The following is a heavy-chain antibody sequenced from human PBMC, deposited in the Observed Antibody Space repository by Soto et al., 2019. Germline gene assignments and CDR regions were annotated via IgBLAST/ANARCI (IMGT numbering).Heavy chain of an antibody. CDR3: ARVSWGPYYFDY. V-gene: IGHV4-59*12. CDR1: GGSISNYY. D-gene: IGHD7-27*01. Sequence: SETLSLTCPVSGGSISNYYWSWIRQPPGKGLEWIGYIYYSGSTNYNPSLKSRVTISVDTSKNQFSLKLSSVTAADTAVYYCARVSWGPYYFDYWGQGTLVTVSS. CDR2: IYYSGST. J-gene: IGHJ4*02.